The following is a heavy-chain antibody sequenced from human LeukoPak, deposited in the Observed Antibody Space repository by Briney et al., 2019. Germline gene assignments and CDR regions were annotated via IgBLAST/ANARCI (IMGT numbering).Heavy chain of an antibody. CDR3: ARVSGGSYYGYWFDP. D-gene: IGHD1-26*01. CDR2: IIPIFGTA. CDR1: GGTSSSYA. Sequence: SVKVSCKASGGTSSSYAISWVRQAPGQGLEWMGGIIPIFGTANYAQKFQGRVTITTDESTSTAYMELSSLRSEDTAVYYCARVSGGSYYGYWFDPWGQGTLVTVSS. V-gene: IGHV1-69*05. J-gene: IGHJ5*02.